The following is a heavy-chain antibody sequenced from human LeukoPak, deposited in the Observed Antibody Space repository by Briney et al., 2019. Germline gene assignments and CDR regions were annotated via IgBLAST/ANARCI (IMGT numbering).Heavy chain of an antibody. D-gene: IGHD6-13*01. CDR1: GFILSRYS. J-gene: IGHJ4*02. CDR2: ISGSSTTI. CDR3: AREGSSCFDL. Sequence: GGSLRLSCAASGFILSRYSMNWVRQAPGKGLECVSYISGSSTTIYYGDSVRGRFTISRDNAKNSLYLQMSSLRDEDTAVYYCAREGSSCFDLWGQGTLVTVSS. V-gene: IGHV3-48*02.